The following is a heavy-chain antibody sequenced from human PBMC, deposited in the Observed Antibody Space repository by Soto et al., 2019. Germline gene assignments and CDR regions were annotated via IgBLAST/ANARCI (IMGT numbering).Heavy chain of an antibody. CDR3: ARGGGRAARPNWFDP. D-gene: IGHD6-6*01. Sequence: QVQLQQWGAGLLKPSETLSLTCAVYGGSFSGYYWSWIRQPPGKGLEWIGEINHSGSTNYNPSLKSRVTIAVDTSKDRHSLKTSSVAAADTAVYYCARGGGRAARPNWFDPWGQGTLVTVSS. J-gene: IGHJ5*02. V-gene: IGHV4-34*01. CDR1: GGSFSGYY. CDR2: INHSGST.